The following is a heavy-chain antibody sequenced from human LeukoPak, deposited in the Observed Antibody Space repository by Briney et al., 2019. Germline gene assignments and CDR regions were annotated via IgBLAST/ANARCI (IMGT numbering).Heavy chain of an antibody. Sequence: ASVKVSCKASGYTFTSYAMNWVRQAPGRGLEWMGWINTNTGNPTYAQGFTGRFVFSLDTSVSTAYLQISSLKAEDTAVYYCARGAYGSGSYFFDYWGQGTLVTVSS. D-gene: IGHD3-10*01. CDR2: INTNTGNP. J-gene: IGHJ4*02. CDR1: GYTFTSYA. CDR3: ARGAYGSGSYFFDY. V-gene: IGHV7-4-1*02.